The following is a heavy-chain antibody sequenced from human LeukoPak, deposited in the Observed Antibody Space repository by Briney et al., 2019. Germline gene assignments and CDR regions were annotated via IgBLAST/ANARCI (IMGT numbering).Heavy chain of an antibody. V-gene: IGHV3-23*01. CDR2: ITSSGEST. Sequence: GGSLRLSCAASGFSFRSHAMSWVRQAPGKGLEWVSSITSSGESTFYADSGKGRFTISRDNSKNTLYLQMNSLRADDTAVYYCAKDRIPDSGYDIDYWGQGTLVTASS. J-gene: IGHJ4*02. D-gene: IGHD5-12*01. CDR1: GFSFRSHA. CDR3: AKDRIPDSGYDIDY.